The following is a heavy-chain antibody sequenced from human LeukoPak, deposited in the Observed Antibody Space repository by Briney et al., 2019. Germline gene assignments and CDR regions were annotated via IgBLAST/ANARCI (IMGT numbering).Heavy chain of an antibody. V-gene: IGHV3-33*06. Sequence: GGSLRLSCAASGFIFSNYGMHWVRQAPGKGLDWVAVIWYDGSYKYYADSVKGRFTISRDNSKNTLYLEMNNLRAEDTAIYYCAKVLQYTASTGTGLASWGQGTLVTVSS. D-gene: IGHD1-1*01. CDR2: IWYDGSYK. CDR3: AKVLQYTASTGTGLAS. CDR1: GFIFSNYG. J-gene: IGHJ4*02.